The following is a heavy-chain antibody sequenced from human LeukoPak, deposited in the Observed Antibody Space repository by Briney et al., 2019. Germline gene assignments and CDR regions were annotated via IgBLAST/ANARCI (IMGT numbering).Heavy chain of an antibody. D-gene: IGHD3-9*01. V-gene: IGHV3-21*01. Sequence: PGGSLRLSCAASGFTFSSYSMNWVRQAPGKGLEWVSSISSSSSYIYYADSVKGRFTISRDNAKNSLYLQMNSLRAEDTAVYYCARTRNDILTGYTDYWGQGTLVTVSS. CDR2: ISSSSSYI. J-gene: IGHJ4*02. CDR3: ARTRNDILTGYTDY. CDR1: GFTFSSYS.